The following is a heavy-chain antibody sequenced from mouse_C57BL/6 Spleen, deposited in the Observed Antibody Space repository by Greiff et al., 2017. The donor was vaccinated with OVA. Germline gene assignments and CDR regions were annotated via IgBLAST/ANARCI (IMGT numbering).Heavy chain of an antibody. Sequence: VQLKQPGAELVMPGASVKLSCKASGYTFTSYWMHWVKQRPGQGLEWIGEIDPSDSYTNYNQKFKGKSTLTVDKSSSTAYMQLSSLTSEDSAVYYCARAYYYGSSYAAWFAYWGQGTLVTVSA. V-gene: IGHV1-69*01. CDR2: IDPSDSYT. CDR3: ARAYYYGSSYAAWFAY. D-gene: IGHD1-1*01. CDR1: GYTFTSYW. J-gene: IGHJ3*01.